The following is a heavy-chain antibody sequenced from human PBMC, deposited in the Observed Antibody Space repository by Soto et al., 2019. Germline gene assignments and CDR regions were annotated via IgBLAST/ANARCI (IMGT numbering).Heavy chain of an antibody. CDR1: GGSVSSGSYY. CDR2: IYYSGST. V-gene: IGHV4-61*01. D-gene: IGHD4-17*01. Sequence: SETLSLTCTVSGGSVSSGSYYWSWIRQPPGKGLEWIGYIYYSGSTNYNPSLKSRVTISVDTSKNQFSLKLSSVTAADTAVYYCARLGVTTYYGMDVWGQGTTVTVSS. CDR3: ARLGVTTYYGMDV. J-gene: IGHJ6*02.